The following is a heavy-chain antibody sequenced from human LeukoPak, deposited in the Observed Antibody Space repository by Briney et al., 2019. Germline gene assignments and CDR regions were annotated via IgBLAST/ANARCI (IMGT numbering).Heavy chain of an antibody. Sequence: GGSLTLSCAASRFTFSTYSMNWVRQAPGKGLEWVSYISSSSSTIYYADSVKGRFTISRDNAKNSLYLQMNSLRAEDTAVYYCARAADYFDYWGQGTLVTVSS. J-gene: IGHJ4*02. CDR3: ARAADYFDY. V-gene: IGHV3-48*01. CDR2: ISSSSSTI. CDR1: RFTFSTYS.